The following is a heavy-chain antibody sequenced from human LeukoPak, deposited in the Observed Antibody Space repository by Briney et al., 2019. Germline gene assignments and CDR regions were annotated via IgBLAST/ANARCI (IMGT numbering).Heavy chain of an antibody. CDR1: GFTFSNAW. CDR3: TTDHSTYYDSSGTGSYH. J-gene: IGHJ5*02. D-gene: IGHD3-22*01. Sequence: SGGSHRLSCVGSGFTFSNAWMSWIRRVPGKGLEWVGRIKSKSDGGTTDYAAPVKGRFTISRDDSKNTLYVQMNSLKTEDTAVYYCTTDHSTYYDSSGTGSYHWGQGTLVTVSS. V-gene: IGHV3-15*01. CDR2: IKSKSDGGTT.